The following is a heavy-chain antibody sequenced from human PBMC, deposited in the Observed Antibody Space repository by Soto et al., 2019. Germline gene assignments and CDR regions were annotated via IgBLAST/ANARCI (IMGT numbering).Heavy chain of an antibody. CDR1: GLTFSTYA. V-gene: IGHV3-23*01. CDR2: ISGSGNSI. J-gene: IGHJ4*02. Sequence: HPGWSLRLSCAASGLTFSTYAMSWVRQAPGKGLEWVSHISGSGNSIYYADSVQGRFTISRDNSRSTVYLQMNSLSAADTAVYYCAKVTDYIWGAFNYWGQGALVTVSS. CDR3: AKVTDYIWGAFNY. D-gene: IGHD3-16*01.